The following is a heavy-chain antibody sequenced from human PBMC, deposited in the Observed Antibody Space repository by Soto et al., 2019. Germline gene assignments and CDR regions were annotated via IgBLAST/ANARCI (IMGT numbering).Heavy chain of an antibody. J-gene: IGHJ6*02. Sequence: ASVKVSCKASGYTFTDYYMHWVRQAPGQGLEWMGWINPNSGGTNYAQKFQSRVTMTRDTSISTAYMELSRLRSDDTAVYYCARKLELRGSYYYYYDMDVWGQGTTVTVSS. D-gene: IGHD1-7*01. CDR3: ARKLELRGSYYYYYDMDV. CDR1: GYTFTDYY. V-gene: IGHV1-2*02. CDR2: INPNSGGT.